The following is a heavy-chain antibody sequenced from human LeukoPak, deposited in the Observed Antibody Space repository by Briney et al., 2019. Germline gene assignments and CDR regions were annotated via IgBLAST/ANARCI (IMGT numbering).Heavy chain of an antibody. CDR2: IYHSGST. D-gene: IGHD2-2*01. Sequence: SETLSLTRAVSGYSISRGYYWGWIRQPPGKGLEWIESIYHSGSTYYNPSLKSRVTISVYTSKNQFSLKLSSVTAADTAVYYCASPTVYCSSTSCPFDYWGQGTLVTVSS. CDR3: ASPTVYCSSTSCPFDY. V-gene: IGHV4-38-2*01. CDR1: GYSISRGYY. J-gene: IGHJ4*02.